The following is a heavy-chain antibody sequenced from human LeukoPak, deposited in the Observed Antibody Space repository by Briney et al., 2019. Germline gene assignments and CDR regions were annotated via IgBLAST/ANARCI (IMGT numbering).Heavy chain of an antibody. Sequence: SETLSLTCTVSGGSITSGGYFWSWIRQHPGKGLEWLVYMHYSESANYNPSLKSRVTISVDTSKNQISLRVISVTAAVTAVYYCARQRGRLVDYWGAGSLVTVSS. D-gene: IGHD6-25*01. CDR2: MHYSESA. J-gene: IGHJ4*02. V-gene: IGHV4-31*03. CDR3: ARQRGRLVDY. CDR1: GGSITSGGYF.